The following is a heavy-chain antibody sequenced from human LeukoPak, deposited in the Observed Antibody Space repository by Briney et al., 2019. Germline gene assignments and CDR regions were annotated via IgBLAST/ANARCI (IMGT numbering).Heavy chain of an antibody. CDR3: ARIVTGGYYDSSGYYYFDY. V-gene: IGHV4-39*01. CDR2: IYSSGST. Sequence: SETLSLTCSVSGASISSGSNYWGWIRQPPGKTLEWIGSIYSSGSTYYNPSLKSRVIIIIDTPKNHFSLTLSSVTAADTAVYYCARIVTGGYYDSSGYYYFDYWGQGTLVTVSS. CDR1: GASISSGSNY. D-gene: IGHD3-22*01. J-gene: IGHJ4*02.